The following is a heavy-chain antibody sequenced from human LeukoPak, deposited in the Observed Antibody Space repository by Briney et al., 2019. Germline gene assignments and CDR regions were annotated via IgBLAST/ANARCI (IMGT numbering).Heavy chain of an antibody. CDR1: GFTFSSYA. CDR2: ISGSGGST. V-gene: IGHV3-23*01. CDR3: AKGTDFGVVTTFDY. Sequence: PGGSLRLSCAASGFTFSSYAMSWVRQAPGKGLEWVSAISGSGGSTYYADSVKGRFTISRDNSKNTLYLQMSSLRAEDTAVYYCAKGTDFGVVTTFDYWGQGTLVTVSS. D-gene: IGHD3-3*01. J-gene: IGHJ4*02.